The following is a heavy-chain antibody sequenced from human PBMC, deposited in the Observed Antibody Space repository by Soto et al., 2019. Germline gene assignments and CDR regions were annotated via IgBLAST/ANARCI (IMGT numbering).Heavy chain of an antibody. D-gene: IGHD2-15*01. CDR3: ANRGANSCYLDI. Sequence: EVLQAESGGVLVQPGGSLRLSCAVSGFSVSSNYVSWVRQASGKGLECVSVINSRDTTYYADSVKGRFTISRDNSKSTVYLQMTCRRAEATAFYYCANRGANSCYLDIWGQGNLVTVSS. CDR1: GFSVSSNY. CDR2: INSRDTT. J-gene: IGHJ4*02. V-gene: IGHV3-53*01.